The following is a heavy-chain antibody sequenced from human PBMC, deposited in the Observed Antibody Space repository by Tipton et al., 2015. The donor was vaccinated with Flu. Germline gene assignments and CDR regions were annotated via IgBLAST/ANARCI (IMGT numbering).Heavy chain of an antibody. CDR3: VTRGS. Sequence: SLRLSCAASGFSFDDYAMHWVRQAPGKGLEWVSTLYRTDITYYADSVRGRFTISRDNFQNTLYLHMNSLRAEDTALYYCVTRGSWGQGTLVTVSS. CDR1: GFSFDDYA. D-gene: IGHD3-10*01. CDR2: LYRTDIT. J-gene: IGHJ5*02. V-gene: IGHV3-23*05.